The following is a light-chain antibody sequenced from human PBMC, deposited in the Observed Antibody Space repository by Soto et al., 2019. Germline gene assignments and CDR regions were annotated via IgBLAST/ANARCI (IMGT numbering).Light chain of an antibody. CDR2: AAS. CDR1: QGISSY. V-gene: IGKV1-8*01. J-gene: IGKJ5*01. Sequence: AIRMTQSPSALSASTGDRVTITCRASQGISSYLAWYQQKPGTAPKLLIYAASTLQSGVTSTFSGSGSWTDFTLTITCLQSEDFATYYCQQYYSYPITFGQGTRLEIK. CDR3: QQYYSYPIT.